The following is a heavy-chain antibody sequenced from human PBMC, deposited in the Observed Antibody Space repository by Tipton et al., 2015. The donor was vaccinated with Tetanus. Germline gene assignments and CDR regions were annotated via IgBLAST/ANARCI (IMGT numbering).Heavy chain of an antibody. Sequence: SLRLSCAASGFTFSSYAMSWVRQAPGKGLEWVSAISGSGGSTYYADSVKGRFTISRDNSKNTLYLQMNSLRAEDTAVYYCAKSMSPNTVTTHFDAFDIWGQGTMVTVSS. J-gene: IGHJ3*02. CDR1: GFTFSSYA. CDR2: ISGSGGST. V-gene: IGHV3-23*01. D-gene: IGHD4-17*01. CDR3: AKSMSPNTVTTHFDAFDI.